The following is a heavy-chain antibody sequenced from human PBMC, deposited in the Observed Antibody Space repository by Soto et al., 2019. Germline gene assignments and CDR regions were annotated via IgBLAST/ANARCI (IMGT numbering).Heavy chain of an antibody. CDR1: GFTFISHW. CDR2: IKQDGSEK. J-gene: IGHJ6*02. D-gene: IGHD4-17*01. CDR3: AFTVTTSAMDV. V-gene: IGHV3-7*03. Sequence: PGGSLRLSCGASGFTFISHWMTWVRQAPGKGLEWVANIKQDGSEKYYVDSVKGRFTISRDNAGNSLYLQMNSLRAEDTAVYYCAFTVTTSAMDVWGRGTTVTVPS.